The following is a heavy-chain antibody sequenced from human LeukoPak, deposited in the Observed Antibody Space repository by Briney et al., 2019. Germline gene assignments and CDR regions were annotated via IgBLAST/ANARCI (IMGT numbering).Heavy chain of an antibody. Sequence: GGSLRLSCAASGFTFSSFNMHWVRQAPGKGLVWVSRLKSDGSTAMYADSVQGRFTISRDNARNTVHLLMSSLTVEDTGVYYCARGIYCDPLAFDSWGQGALVTVSS. CDR1: GFTFSSFN. CDR2: LKSDGSTA. D-gene: IGHD4-17*01. J-gene: IGHJ4*02. V-gene: IGHV3-74*03. CDR3: ARGIYCDPLAFDS.